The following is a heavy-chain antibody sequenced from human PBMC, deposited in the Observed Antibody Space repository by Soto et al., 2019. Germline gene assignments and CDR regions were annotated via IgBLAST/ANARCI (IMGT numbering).Heavy chain of an antibody. Sequence: EVQLVESGGGLVQPGGSLRLSCAASGFTLSDHYMDWVRQAPGKGLEWVGRTKNKANRYTTEYAASVNGRFTISRDDSKNSLYLQMNSLKTEDTAVYYCARWVSGSPDNWGQVTLVTVSS. CDR3: ARWVSGSPDN. J-gene: IGHJ4*02. CDR1: GFTLSDHY. D-gene: IGHD1-26*01. V-gene: IGHV3-72*01. CDR2: TKNKANRYTT.